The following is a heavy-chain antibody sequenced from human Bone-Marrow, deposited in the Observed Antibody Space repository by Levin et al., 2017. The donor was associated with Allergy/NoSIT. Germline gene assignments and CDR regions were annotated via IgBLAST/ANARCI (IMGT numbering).Heavy chain of an antibody. CDR2: INPNSGNT. CDR3: ARGDCYSGSCYGPDWFDP. CDR1: SYTFTSYN. V-gene: IGHV1-8*01. Sequence: PVASVKVSCKTSSYTFTSYNVYWVRQATGQGLEWMGYINPNSGNTAYARKFQGRVTMTRNSSITTAYMELSSLRSEDTAMYYCARGDCYSGSCYGPDWFDPWGQGTQVTVSS. D-gene: IGHD2-15*01. J-gene: IGHJ5*02.